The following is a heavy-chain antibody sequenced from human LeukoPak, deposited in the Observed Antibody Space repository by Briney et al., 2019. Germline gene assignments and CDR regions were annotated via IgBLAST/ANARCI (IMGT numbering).Heavy chain of an antibody. D-gene: IGHD2-21*02. V-gene: IGHV3-23*01. CDR3: ARFRTWGDKAFDY. J-gene: IGHJ4*02. CDR2: ISGSGGST. CDR1: GFTFSSYA. Sequence: GGSLRLSCAASGFTFSSYAMSWVRQAPGKGLEWVSAISGSGGSTYYADSVKGRFTNSRDNSKNTLYLQMNSLRAEDTAVYYCARFRTWGDKAFDYWGQGTLVTVSS.